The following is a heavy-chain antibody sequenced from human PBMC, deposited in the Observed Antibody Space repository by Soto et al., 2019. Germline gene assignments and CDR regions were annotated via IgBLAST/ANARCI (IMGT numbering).Heavy chain of an antibody. CDR2: MNPNGGVT. Sequence: QVQLVQSGAEVRKPGASVTVSCRSSGDSFNDYYIHWVRQAPGQGFEWMGWMNPNGGVTKYAQKFAGWVSMTRNTSIRTGYMQLSRLRSDDTAVYYCARDSGRAATTLDYYSFYMDVWGTGTTVTVSS. J-gene: IGHJ6*03. D-gene: IGHD6-19*01. CDR3: ARDSGRAATTLDYYSFYMDV. V-gene: IGHV1-2*04. CDR1: GDSFNDYY.